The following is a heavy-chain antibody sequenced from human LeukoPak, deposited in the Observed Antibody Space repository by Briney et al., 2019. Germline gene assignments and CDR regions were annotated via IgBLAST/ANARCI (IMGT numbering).Heavy chain of an antibody. CDR2: INQDGGEK. D-gene: IGHD3-3*01. V-gene: IGHV3-7*01. CDR3: ARDYDFWDPLDY. Sequence: GGSLRLSCSASGFTFTLYRMNWGRQAPGKGLEWVANINQDGGEKNYVDSVKGRFTISRDNAKNSLYLQMSSLRAEDTAVYFCARDYDFWDPLDYWGQGTLVTVSS. J-gene: IGHJ4*02. CDR1: GFTFTLYR.